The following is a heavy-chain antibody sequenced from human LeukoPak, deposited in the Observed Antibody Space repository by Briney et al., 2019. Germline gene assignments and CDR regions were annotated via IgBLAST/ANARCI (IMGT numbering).Heavy chain of an antibody. V-gene: IGHV1-69*13. CDR2: IIPIFGTA. D-gene: IGHD1-26*01. CDR3: ARGQSGSYYPDDY. Sequence: SVKVSCKTSGYTFTSHGLSWVRQAPGQGLEWMGGIIPIFGTANYAQKFQGRVTITADESTSTAYMELSSLRSEDTAVYCCARGQSGSYYPDDYWGQGTLVTVSS. CDR1: GYTFTSHG. J-gene: IGHJ4*02.